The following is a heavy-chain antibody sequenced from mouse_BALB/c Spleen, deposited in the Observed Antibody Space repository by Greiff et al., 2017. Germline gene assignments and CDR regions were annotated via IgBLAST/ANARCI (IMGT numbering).Heavy chain of an antibody. CDR3: ATPDSWFAY. J-gene: IGHJ3*01. Sequence: EVQLVESGPGLVKPSQSLSLTCTVTGYSITSDYAWNWIRQFPGNKLEWMGYISYSGSTSYNPSLKSRISITRDTSKNQFFLQLNSVTTEDTATYYCATPDSWFAYWGQGTLVTVSA. CDR2: ISYSGST. CDR1: GYSITSDYA. V-gene: IGHV3-2*02.